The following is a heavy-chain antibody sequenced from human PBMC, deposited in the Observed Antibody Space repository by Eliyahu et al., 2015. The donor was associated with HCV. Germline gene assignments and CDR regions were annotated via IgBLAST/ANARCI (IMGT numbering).Heavy chain of an antibody. Sequence: EVQLVESGGGLVKPRGSLRLSCAASGFXFSSYSMNWVRQAPGKGLEWVSSISXSSSYIYYADSVKGRFTISRDNAKNSLYLQMNSLRAEDTAVYYCARGPYYYDSSGGDWFDPWGQGTLVTVSS. D-gene: IGHD3-22*01. CDR1: GFXFSSYS. CDR2: ISXSSSYI. CDR3: ARGPYYYDSSGGDWFDP. J-gene: IGHJ5*02. V-gene: IGHV3-21*01.